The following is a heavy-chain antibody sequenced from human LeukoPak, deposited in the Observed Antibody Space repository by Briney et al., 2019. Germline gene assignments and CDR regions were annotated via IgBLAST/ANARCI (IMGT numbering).Heavy chain of an antibody. CDR1: GYTFTSYY. CDR3: ARDPAPLADPQRVSVAGTSTFDY. V-gene: IGHV1-46*01. Sequence: GASVKVSCKASGYTFTSYYMHWVRQAPGQGLEWMGIINPSGGSTSYAQKFQGRVTMTRDTSTSTVYMELSSLRSEDTAVYYCARDPAPLADPQRVSVAGTSTFDYWGQGTLVTVSS. D-gene: IGHD6-19*01. J-gene: IGHJ4*02. CDR2: INPSGGST.